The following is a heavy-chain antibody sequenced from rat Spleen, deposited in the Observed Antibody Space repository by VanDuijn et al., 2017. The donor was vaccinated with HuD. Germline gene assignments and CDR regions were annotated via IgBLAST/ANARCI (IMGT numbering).Heavy chain of an antibody. Sequence: EVQLMESGGGLVQPGRSLKLSCVASGFTFNNYWMTWVRQAPKKGLEWVASISYEGSSTYYGDSVKGRFTISRDNAKSTLYLQMNSLRSEDTATNYCARHKDFLTYYWYFDFWGPGTMDTVSS. J-gene: IGHJ1*01. CDR3: ARHKDFLTYYWYFDF. V-gene: IGHV5-22*01. D-gene: IGHD3-7*01. CDR1: GFTFNNYW. CDR2: ISYEGSST.